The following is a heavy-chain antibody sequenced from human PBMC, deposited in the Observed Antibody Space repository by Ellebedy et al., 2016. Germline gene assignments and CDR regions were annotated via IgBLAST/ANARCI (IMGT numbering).Heavy chain of an antibody. J-gene: IGHJ4*02. CDR3: ARGQHDYGDYVLDY. CDR2: IFSGGTT. Sequence: GGSLRLSCAASGFSVSSNYMSWVRQAPGKGLEWVSVIFSGGTTYYADSVKGRVTISRDNSKNTVYLQMNSLRVEDTAVYYCARGQHDYGDYVLDYWGQGTLVTVSS. V-gene: IGHV3-53*01. D-gene: IGHD4-17*01. CDR1: GFSVSSNY.